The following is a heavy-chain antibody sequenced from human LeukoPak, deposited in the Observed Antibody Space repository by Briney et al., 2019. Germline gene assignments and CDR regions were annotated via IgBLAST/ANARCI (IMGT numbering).Heavy chain of an antibody. CDR3: ARGHYDTSGYYHLDY. Sequence: ASVTVSCKASGYTFTGHFMHWVRQAPVQGIEWMGWINPNSGATNYAQHFQGRVTMTRDTSIGTAYMELRSDDTAIYYCARGHYDTSGYYHLDYWGQGTLVSVSS. V-gene: IGHV1-2*02. CDR2: INPNSGAT. D-gene: IGHD3-22*01. CDR1: GYTFTGHF. J-gene: IGHJ4*02.